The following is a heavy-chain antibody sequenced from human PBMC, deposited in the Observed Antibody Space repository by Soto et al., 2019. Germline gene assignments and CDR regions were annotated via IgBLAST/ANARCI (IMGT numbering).Heavy chain of an antibody. V-gene: IGHV4-4*02. CDR3: ARVFKLYGDYYYYYMGV. CDR1: SGSISSSNW. Sequence: SETLSLTCAVSSGSISSSNWWSWVRQPPGKGLEWIGEIYHSGSTNYNPSLKSRVTISVDKSKNQFSLKLSSVTAADTAVFYCARVFKLYGDYYYYYMGVWGKGTTVTVSS. D-gene: IGHD4-17*01. J-gene: IGHJ6*03. CDR2: IYHSGST.